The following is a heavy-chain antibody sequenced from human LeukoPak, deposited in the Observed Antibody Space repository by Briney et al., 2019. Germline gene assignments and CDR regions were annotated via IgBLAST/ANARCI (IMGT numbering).Heavy chain of an antibody. Sequence: GGSLRLSCAASGFTFSSYGMHWVRQAPGKGLEWVAVISYDGSNKYYADSVKGRFTISRDNSKNTLYLQMNSLSAEDTAVYYCAKASYGYLFDYWGQGTLVTVSS. CDR2: ISYDGSNK. J-gene: IGHJ4*02. CDR1: GFTFSSYG. D-gene: IGHD5-18*01. V-gene: IGHV3-30*18. CDR3: AKASYGYLFDY.